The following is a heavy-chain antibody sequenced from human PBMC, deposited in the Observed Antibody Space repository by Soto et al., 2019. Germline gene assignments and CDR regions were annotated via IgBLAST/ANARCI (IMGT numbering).Heavy chain of an antibody. CDR1: GGSISSSSYY. CDR3: ARTKDYSSSLDD. V-gene: IGHV4-39*01. J-gene: IGHJ4*02. D-gene: IGHD6-6*01. Sequence: SETLSLTCTVSGGSISSSSYYWGWIRQPPGKGLEWIGSIYYSGSTYYNPSLKSRVTISVDTSKNQFSLKLSSVTAADTAVYYCARTKDYSSSLDDSGQGALVTVSS. CDR2: IYYSGST.